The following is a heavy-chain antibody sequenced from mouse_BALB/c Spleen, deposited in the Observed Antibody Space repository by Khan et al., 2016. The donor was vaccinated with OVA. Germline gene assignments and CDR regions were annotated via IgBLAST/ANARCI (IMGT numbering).Heavy chain of an antibody. D-gene: IGHD2-4*01. Sequence: QVQLQQSGTELLSPGTSVKVSCKASGYAFADYLIDWVKQRPGQGLEWIGVINTGSGNTNYNEKFKGKATLTAAKSSSTAYMQLSSLTSDDSAVYFCATSGDYGDAVDYWGQGTSVTVSS. CDR3: ATSGDYGDAVDY. CDR1: GYAFADYL. J-gene: IGHJ4*01. CDR2: INTGSGNT. V-gene: IGHV1-54*01.